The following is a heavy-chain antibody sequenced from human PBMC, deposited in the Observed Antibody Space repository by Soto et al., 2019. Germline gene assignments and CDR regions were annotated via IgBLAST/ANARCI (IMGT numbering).Heavy chain of an antibody. J-gene: IGHJ6*02. V-gene: IGHV4-59*01. CDR1: GGAISSYY. CDR3: ARVGASYYYGMDV. Sequence: SETLSLTCTVSGGAISSYYWSWIRQPPGKGLEWIGYIYYSGSTNYNPSLKSGVTISVDTSKNQFSLKMSSVTAADTAVYYCARVGASYYYGMDVWGQGTTVTVSS. CDR2: IYYSGST.